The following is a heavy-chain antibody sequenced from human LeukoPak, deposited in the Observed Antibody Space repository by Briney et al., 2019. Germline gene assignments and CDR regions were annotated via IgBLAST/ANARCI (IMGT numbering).Heavy chain of an antibody. CDR2: IDWDDDK. D-gene: IGHD5-18*01. Sequence: SGPTLVNPTQTLTLTCTFSGFSLSTSGMCVSWIRQPPGKALEWLARIDWDDDKYYSTSLKTRLTISKDTSKNQVVLTMTNMDPVDTATYYCARIRASVDTAMAVDYWGQGTLVTVSS. J-gene: IGHJ4*02. CDR3: ARIRASVDTAMAVDY. V-gene: IGHV2-70*11. CDR1: GFSLSTSGMC.